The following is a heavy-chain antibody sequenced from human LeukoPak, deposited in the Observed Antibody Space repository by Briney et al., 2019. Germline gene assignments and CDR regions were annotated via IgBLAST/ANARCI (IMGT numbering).Heavy chain of an antibody. V-gene: IGHV1-18*01. Sequence: ASVKVSCKASGYTFTSYGISWVRQAPGQGLERMGWISAYNGNTNYAQKLQGRVTMTTDTSTSTAYMELRSLRSDDTAVYYCARYSSIAARDWFDPWGQGTLVTVSS. CDR1: GYTFTSYG. CDR2: ISAYNGNT. D-gene: IGHD6-6*01. J-gene: IGHJ5*02. CDR3: ARYSSIAARDWFDP.